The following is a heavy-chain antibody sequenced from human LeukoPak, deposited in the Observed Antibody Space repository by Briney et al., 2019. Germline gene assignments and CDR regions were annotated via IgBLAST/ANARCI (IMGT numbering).Heavy chain of an antibody. CDR2: ISSSSSTI. CDR1: GFTFSSYS. CDR3: AASVYSYGYVYYYYYGMDV. Sequence: HPGGSLRLSCAASGFTFSSYSMNWVRQAPGKGLEWVSYISSSSSTIYYADSVKGRFTISRDNAKNSLYLQMNSLRAEDTAVYYCAASVYSYGYVYYYYYGMDVWGQGTMVTVPS. V-gene: IGHV3-48*01. J-gene: IGHJ6*02. D-gene: IGHD5-18*01.